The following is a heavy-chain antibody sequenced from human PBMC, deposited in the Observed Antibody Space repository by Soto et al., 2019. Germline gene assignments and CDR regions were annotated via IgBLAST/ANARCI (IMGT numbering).Heavy chain of an antibody. CDR2: ISYDGSNK. D-gene: IGHD6-19*01. J-gene: IGHJ4*02. V-gene: IGHV3-30*18. CDR1: GFTVSSYG. Sequence: GGSLRLSCAASGFTVSSYGMHWVRQAPGKGLEWVAVISYDGSNKYYADSVKGRFTISRDNSKNTLYLQMNSLRAEDTAVYYCAKEYSSGWYVFDYWGQGTLVTVSS. CDR3: AKEYSSGWYVFDY.